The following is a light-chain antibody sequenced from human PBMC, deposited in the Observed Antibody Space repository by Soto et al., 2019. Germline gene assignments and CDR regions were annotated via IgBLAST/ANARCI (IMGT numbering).Light chain of an antibody. Sequence: ELVITQSPAALSVSPGERVTLSCRASQSVGKNLAWYQLRPGQGPRLLIYAASDRATDIPVRFSGSGSGTEFTLTISGLQSEDSAVYYCQQYNNWPPWTFGRGTKVEI. J-gene: IGKJ1*01. CDR3: QQYNNWPPWT. CDR2: AAS. CDR1: QSVGKN. V-gene: IGKV3-15*01.